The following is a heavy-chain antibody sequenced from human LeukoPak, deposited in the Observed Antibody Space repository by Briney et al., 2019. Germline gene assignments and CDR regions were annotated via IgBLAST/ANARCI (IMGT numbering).Heavy chain of an antibody. J-gene: IGHJ4*02. Sequence: ASVKVSCKASGYTFTGCYMHWVRQAPGQGLEWMGWINPNSGGTNYAQKFQGWVTMTRDTSISTAYMELSRLRSDDTAVYYCARVPWFGEYSFDYWGQGTLVTVSS. CDR3: ARVPWFGEYSFDY. V-gene: IGHV1-2*04. D-gene: IGHD3-10*01. CDR2: INPNSGGT. CDR1: GYTFTGCY.